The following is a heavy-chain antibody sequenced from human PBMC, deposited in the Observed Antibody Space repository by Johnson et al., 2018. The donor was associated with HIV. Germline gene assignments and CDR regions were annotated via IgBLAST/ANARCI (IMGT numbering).Heavy chain of an antibody. CDR2: INWNGGST. Sequence: VQLVESGGGVVRPGGSLRLSCAASGFTFDDYGMSWVRQAPGKGLEWVSGINWNGGSTGYADSVKGRFTISRDDSKNTLYLQMNSLKTEDTAVYYCTKDKYYYDSSGRAEGAFDMWGQGTMVTVSS. V-gene: IGHV3-20*04. CDR3: TKDKYYYDSSGRAEGAFDM. J-gene: IGHJ3*02. CDR1: GFTFDDYG. D-gene: IGHD3-22*01.